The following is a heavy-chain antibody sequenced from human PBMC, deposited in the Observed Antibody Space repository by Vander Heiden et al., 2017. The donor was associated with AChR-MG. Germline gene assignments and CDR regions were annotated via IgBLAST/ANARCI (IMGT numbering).Heavy chain of an antibody. CDR1: GGSVSSGYY. Sequence: QVQLQESGPGLVTPSETLSLTCTVSGGSVSSGYYWSWIRQPPGKGLEWIGYIYNSGSTNYNPSLKSRVTISVDTSKNQFSLNLRSVTAADTAMYYCAKMSPQKWFDPWGQGTLVTVSS. CDR2: IYNSGST. J-gene: IGHJ5*02. CDR3: AKMSPQKWFDP. V-gene: IGHV4-61*01.